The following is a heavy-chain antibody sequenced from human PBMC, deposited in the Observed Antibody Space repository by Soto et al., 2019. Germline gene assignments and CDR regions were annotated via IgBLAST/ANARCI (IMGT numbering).Heavy chain of an antibody. D-gene: IGHD3-16*02. CDR2: IYYSGST. V-gene: IGHV4-39*01. CDR1: GGSISSSSYY. CDR3: ARRGDYVWGSYRYGAFDI. Sequence: ETLSLTCTVSGGSISSSSYYWGWIRQPPGKGLEWIGSIYYSGSTYYNPSLKSRVTISVDTSKNQFSLKLSSVTAADTAVYYCARRGDYVWGSYRYGAFDIWGQGTMVTVSS. J-gene: IGHJ3*02.